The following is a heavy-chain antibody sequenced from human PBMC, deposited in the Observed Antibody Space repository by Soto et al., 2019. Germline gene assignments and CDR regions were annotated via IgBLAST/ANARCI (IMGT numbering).Heavy chain of an antibody. D-gene: IGHD3-10*01. CDR3: ARGPGVTHPFDY. CDR1: GGSFSGYY. V-gene: IGHV4-34*01. CDR2: INHSGST. Sequence: SETLSLSCAVYGGSFSGYYWSWIRQPPGKGLEWIGEINHSGSTNYNPSLKSRVTISVDTSKNQFSLKLSSVTAADTAVYYCARGPGVTHPFDYWGQGTLVTVSS. J-gene: IGHJ4*02.